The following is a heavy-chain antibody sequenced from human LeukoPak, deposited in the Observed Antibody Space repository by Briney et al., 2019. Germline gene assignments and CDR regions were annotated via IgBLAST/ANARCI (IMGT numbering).Heavy chain of an antibody. V-gene: IGHV4-30-2*01. Sequence: NASQTLSLTCAVSGVSISSGGYSWSWIRQPPGKGLEWIGEINHSGSTNYNPSLKSRVTLSVDTSKNQFSLKLSSVTAADTAVYYCARGSGTQLWLRRIAAAGTGSNWFDPWGQGTLVTVSS. CDR3: ARGSGTQLWLRRIAAAGTGSNWFDP. D-gene: IGHD6-13*01. CDR2: INHSGST. J-gene: IGHJ5*02. CDR1: GVSISSGGYS.